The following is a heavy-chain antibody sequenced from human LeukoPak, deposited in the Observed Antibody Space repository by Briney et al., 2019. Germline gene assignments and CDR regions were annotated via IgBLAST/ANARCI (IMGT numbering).Heavy chain of an antibody. J-gene: IGHJ5*02. CDR1: GYTFTSYG. CDR2: ISAYNGNT. CDR3: ATIRITMDEPRGPFDP. D-gene: IGHD3-10*01. V-gene: IGHV1-18*01. Sequence: GASVKVSCKASGYTFTSYGISWVRQAPGQGLEWMGWISAYNGNTNYAQKLQGRVTMTTDTSTSTAYMELRSLRSDDTAVYYCATIRITMDEPRGPFDPWGQGTLVTVSS.